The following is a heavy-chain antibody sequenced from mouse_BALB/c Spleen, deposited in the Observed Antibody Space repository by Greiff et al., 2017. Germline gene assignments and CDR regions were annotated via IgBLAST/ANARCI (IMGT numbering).Heavy chain of an antibody. J-gene: IGHJ4*01. D-gene: IGHD2-14*01. CDR3: ARHVGYRGCMDY. Sequence: RVESGGGLVQPGGSLKLSCAASGFTFSSYTMSWVRQTPEKRLEWVAYISMGGGSTYYPDTVKGRVTIARDNAKNTLYLQMSSLKSEDTAMYYCARHVGYRGCMDYWGQGTSVTVSS. CDR1: GFTFSSYT. V-gene: IGHV5-12-2*01. CDR2: ISMGGGST.